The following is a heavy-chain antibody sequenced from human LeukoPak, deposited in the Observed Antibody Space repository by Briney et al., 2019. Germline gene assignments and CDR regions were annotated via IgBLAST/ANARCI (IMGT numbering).Heavy chain of an antibody. J-gene: IGHJ4*02. CDR2: IIPIFGTA. V-gene: IGHV1-69*05. D-gene: IGHD3-22*01. Sequence: SVKVSCKASGGTFSSYAISCVRQAPGQGLEWMGRIIPIFGTANYAQKFQGRVTITTDESTSTAYMELSSLRSEDTAVYYCARVSEDYYDSSGYYPFDYWGQGTLVTVSS. CDR3: ARVSEDYYDSSGYYPFDY. CDR1: GGTFSSYA.